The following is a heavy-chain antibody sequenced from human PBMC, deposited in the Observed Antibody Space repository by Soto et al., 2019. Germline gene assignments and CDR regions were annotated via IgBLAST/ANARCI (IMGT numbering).Heavy chain of an antibody. D-gene: IGHD2-21*02. V-gene: IGHV2-5*02. CDR3: VHSRCGGDCLQSYSAHYYYGLDV. CDR1: GFSLSTGGVG. CDR2: IYWDDDK. Sequence: QITLKESGPPLVKPTQTLTLTCTISGFSLSTGGVGVGWIRQPPGKALEWLALIYWDDDKRYSPSLKSRLTITKDNSKSQVVLTMIKMDPVDTATYYCVHSRCGGDCLQSYSAHYYYGLDVWGQGTTVTVSS. J-gene: IGHJ6*02.